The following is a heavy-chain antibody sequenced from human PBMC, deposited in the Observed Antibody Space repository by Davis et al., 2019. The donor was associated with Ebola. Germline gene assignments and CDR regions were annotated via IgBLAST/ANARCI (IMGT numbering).Heavy chain of an antibody. CDR1: GYTFTSYD. V-gene: IGHV1-8*01. Sequence: ASVKVSCKASGYTFTSYDINWVRQATGQGLEWMGWMNPNSGNTGYAQKFQGRVTMTRNTSISTAYMELSSLRSEDTAVYYCARDVGYCSSTSCYTGDYWGQGTLVTVSS. CDR2: MNPNSGNT. J-gene: IGHJ4*02. D-gene: IGHD2-2*02. CDR3: ARDVGYCSSTSCYTGDY.